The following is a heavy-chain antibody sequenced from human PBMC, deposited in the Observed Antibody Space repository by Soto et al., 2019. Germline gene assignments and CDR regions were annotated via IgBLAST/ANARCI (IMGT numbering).Heavy chain of an antibody. D-gene: IGHD3-10*01. J-gene: IGHJ6*02. Sequence: QVQLVQSGAEVKKPGSSVKVSCKASGGTFSSYAISWVRQAPGQGLEWMGGIIPIFGTANYAQKFQGRVTITADESTRTAYMELRSLRSEDTAVYYCLCFGELVDYYGMDVWGQGTTVTVSS. CDR2: IIPIFGTA. CDR1: GGTFSSYA. V-gene: IGHV1-69*01. CDR3: LCFGELVDYYGMDV.